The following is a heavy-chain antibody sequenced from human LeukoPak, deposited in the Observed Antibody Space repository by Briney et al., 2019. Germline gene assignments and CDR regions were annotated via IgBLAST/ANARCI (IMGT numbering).Heavy chain of an antibody. V-gene: IGHV3-23*01. Sequence: GGSLRLSCAASGFNFRDTAMTWVRQAPGKGLEWVSLISFSGDNSYYADSVKGRFTISRDNSKNTLSLQMNSLRVEDTAIYYCAKDIQLSTWGLGTMVTVSS. CDR2: ISFSGDNS. D-gene: IGHD5-24*01. CDR3: AKDIQLST. J-gene: IGHJ3*01. CDR1: GFNFRDTA.